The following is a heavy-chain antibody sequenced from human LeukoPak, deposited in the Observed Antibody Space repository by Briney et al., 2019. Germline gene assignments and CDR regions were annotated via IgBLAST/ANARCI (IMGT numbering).Heavy chain of an antibody. CDR3: AKSDCSVISRYVLDY. V-gene: IGHV3-53*01. D-gene: IGHD2-15*01. J-gene: IGHJ4*02. CDR1: GFIVSSNY. CDR2: IYRGGST. Sequence: GGSLRLSCAASGFIVSSNYMTWVRQAPGKGLEWVSIIYRGGSTSYSDSVKGRFTISRDNSKNTLYLQMNSLRAEDTAVYYCAKSDCSVISRYVLDYWGQGTLVTVSS.